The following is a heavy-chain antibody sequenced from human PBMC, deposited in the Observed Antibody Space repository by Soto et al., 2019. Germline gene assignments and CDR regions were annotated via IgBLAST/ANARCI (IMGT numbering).Heavy chain of an antibody. D-gene: IGHD3-10*01. CDR2: IYYSGST. V-gene: IGHV4-59*01. Sequence: PSETLSLTCTVSGGSISSYYWSWIRQPPGKGLEWIGYIYYSGSTNYNPSLKSRVTISVDTSKNQFSLKLSSVTAADTAVYYCARGRRYYYGSGSYYYFDYWGQGTLVTVSS. CDR3: ARGRRYYYGSGSYYYFDY. CDR1: GGSISSYY. J-gene: IGHJ4*02.